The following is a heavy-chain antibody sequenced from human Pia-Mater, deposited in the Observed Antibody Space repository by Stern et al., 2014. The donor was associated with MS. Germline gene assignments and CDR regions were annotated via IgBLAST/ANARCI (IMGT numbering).Heavy chain of an antibody. CDR1: GYTFTGHY. J-gene: IGHJ4*02. Sequence: QMQLVQSGAEVRKPGASVKVSCKASGYTFTGHYVHWVRQAPGQGLEWMGRIGPTSGAANFEQTFQGRVTLTRETSISPAYMELSSLTSDDTAVYYCARQYSSYPDYWGQGTLVTVSS. CDR3: ARQYSSYPDY. V-gene: IGHV1-2*06. CDR2: IGPTSGAA. D-gene: IGHD4-11*01.